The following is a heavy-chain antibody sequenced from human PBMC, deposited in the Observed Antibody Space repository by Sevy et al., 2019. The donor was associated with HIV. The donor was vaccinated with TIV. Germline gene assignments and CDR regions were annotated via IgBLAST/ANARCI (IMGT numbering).Heavy chain of an antibody. CDR3: AGPILTYNSGRSYYDS. D-gene: IGHD6-19*01. V-gene: IGHV4-39*01. CDR2: INYSGSI. CDR1: GASISSSGYY. J-gene: IGHJ4*02. Sequence: SETLSLTCTVSGASISSSGYYWGWIRQPPGKRLEWIASINYSGSIFYNPSLKSRVTISSDTSKNQFALKLNSVTAADTATYYCAGPILTYNSGRSYYDSWGQGTVVTVSS.